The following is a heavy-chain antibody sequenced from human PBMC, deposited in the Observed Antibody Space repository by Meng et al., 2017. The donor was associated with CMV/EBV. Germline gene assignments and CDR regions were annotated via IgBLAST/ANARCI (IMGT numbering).Heavy chain of an antibody. Sequence: SETLSLTCTVSGGSISNYYWSWIRQPPGKGLEWIGYIYYSGNTDYNPSLKSRVTISLDTSKNQFSLKLSSVTAADTAIYYCARSEQLLVYLYWGQGTPVTVSS. D-gene: IGHD6-13*01. CDR3: ARSEQLLVYLY. CDR2: IYYSGNT. J-gene: IGHJ4*02. CDR1: GGSISNYY. V-gene: IGHV4-59*01.